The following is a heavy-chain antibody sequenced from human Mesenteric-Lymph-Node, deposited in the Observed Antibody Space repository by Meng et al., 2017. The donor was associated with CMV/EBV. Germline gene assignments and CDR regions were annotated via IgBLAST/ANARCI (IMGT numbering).Heavy chain of an antibody. D-gene: IGHD2-15*01. V-gene: IGHV3-48*03. Sequence: GGSLRLSCAASGFTFSSYEMNWVRQAPGKGLEWVSYISSSGSTIYYADSVKDRFTISRDNAKNSLYLQMNSLRAEDTAVYYCAKDGGSGGSHYYYYGMDVWGQGTTVTVSS. CDR3: AKDGGSGGSHYYYYGMDV. CDR1: GFTFSSYE. CDR2: ISSSGSTI. J-gene: IGHJ6*02.